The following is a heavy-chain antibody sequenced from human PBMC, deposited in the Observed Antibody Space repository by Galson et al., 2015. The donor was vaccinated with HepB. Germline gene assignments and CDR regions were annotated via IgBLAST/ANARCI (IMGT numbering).Heavy chain of an antibody. D-gene: IGHD6-6*01. CDR1: GYDFMNYW. Sequence: QSGAEVKKPGESLKISCKGSGYDFMNYWIGWVRQMPGKGLEWMGIIYPDDSDTIYSPSFQGQVTFSADKSLTTAYLQWSSLKASGTAIYFCARPVTRQRVPIDNWSPGTLVTVSS. J-gene: IGHJ4*02. V-gene: IGHV5-51*01. CDR3: ARPVTRQRVPIDN. CDR2: IYPDDSDT.